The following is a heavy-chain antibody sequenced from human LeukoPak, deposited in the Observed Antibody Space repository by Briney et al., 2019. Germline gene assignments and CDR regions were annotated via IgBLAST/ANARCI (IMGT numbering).Heavy chain of an antibody. CDR1: GFTFSSYA. D-gene: IGHD6-13*01. J-gene: IGHJ6*02. CDR3: AGQIAAANYGMDV. Sequence: GRSLRLSCAASGFTFSSYAMHWVRQAPGKGLEWVAVISYDGSNKYYADSVKGRFTISRDNSKNTLYLQLNSLRAEDTAVYYCAGQIAAANYGMDVWGQGTTVTVSS. CDR2: ISYDGSNK. V-gene: IGHV3-30-3*01.